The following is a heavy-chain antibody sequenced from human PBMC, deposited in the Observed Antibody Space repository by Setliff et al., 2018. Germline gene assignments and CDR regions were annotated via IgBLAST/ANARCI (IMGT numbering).Heavy chain of an antibody. V-gene: IGHV1-2*02. D-gene: IGHD3-10*01. CDR3: ARDLNRWFGEFAFDI. J-gene: IGHJ3*02. CDR2: INPISGGA. Sequence: GASVKVSCKASGYIFAGYYMHWVRQTPGQGLEWMGWINPISGGANYAQKFQGGVTLTRXXXIXXXXXXXXXXRSDDTAVYYCARDLNRWFGEFAFDIWGQGTMVTVSS. CDR1: GYIFAGYY.